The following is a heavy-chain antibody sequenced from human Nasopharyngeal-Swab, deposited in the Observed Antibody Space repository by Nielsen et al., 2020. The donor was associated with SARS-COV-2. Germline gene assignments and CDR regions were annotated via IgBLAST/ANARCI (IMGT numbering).Heavy chain of an antibody. CDR3: ARSPTWIQLWYYFDY. CDR1: GGSISSYY. D-gene: IGHD5-18*01. Sequence: SETLSLTCTVSGGSISSYYWSWIRQPPGKGLEWIGYIYYSGSTNYNPSLKSRVTISVDTSKNQFSLKLSSVTAADTAVYYCARSPTWIQLWYYFDYWGQGTLVTASS. V-gene: IGHV4-59*01. J-gene: IGHJ4*02. CDR2: IYYSGST.